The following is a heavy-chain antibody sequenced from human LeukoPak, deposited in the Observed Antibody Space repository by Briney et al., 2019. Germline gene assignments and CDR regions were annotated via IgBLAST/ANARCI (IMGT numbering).Heavy chain of an antibody. CDR1: GYTFTGYY. J-gene: IGHJ4*02. V-gene: IGHV1-2*02. CDR2: INPNSGGT. Sequence: ASVTVSCKASGYTFTGYYMHWVRQAPGQGLEWMGWINPNSGGTNYAQKFQGRVTMTRDTSISTAYMELSRLRSDDTAVYYCARYTVVKFPQFDYWGQGTLVTVSS. CDR3: ARYTVVKFPQFDY. D-gene: IGHD4-23*01.